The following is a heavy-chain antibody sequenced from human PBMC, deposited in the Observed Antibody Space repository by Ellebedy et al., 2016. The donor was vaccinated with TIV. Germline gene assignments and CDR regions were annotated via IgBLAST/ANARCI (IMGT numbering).Heavy chain of an antibody. CDR3: ARGGYGRPFDC. Sequence: GGSLRLSCAASGFTFSNYWMKWVRQAPGKGLEWVANIKQDGSEKYYVDSVKGRFTISRDNAKNSLFLQMNSLRVEDTAVYFCARGGYGRPFDCWGQGTLSPSPQ. D-gene: IGHD5-12*01. CDR1: GFTFSNYW. J-gene: IGHJ4*02. CDR2: IKQDGSEK. V-gene: IGHV3-7*03.